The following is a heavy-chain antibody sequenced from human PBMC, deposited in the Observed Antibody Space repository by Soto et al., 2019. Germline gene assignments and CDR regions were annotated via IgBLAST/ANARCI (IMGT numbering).Heavy chain of an antibody. J-gene: IGHJ4*02. Sequence: SSETLSLTCTVSGGSISSYYWSWIRQPPGKGLEWIGYIYYSGSTSFNPSLESRVAMSVDTSKNHFSLNLSSVTAADMAVYYCAREGSYSAYNFAHGIQLWSFDFWGQGALVTVSS. D-gene: IGHD5-12*01. V-gene: IGHV4-59*12. CDR2: IYYSGST. CDR3: AREGSYSAYNFAHGIQLWSFDF. CDR1: GGSISSYY.